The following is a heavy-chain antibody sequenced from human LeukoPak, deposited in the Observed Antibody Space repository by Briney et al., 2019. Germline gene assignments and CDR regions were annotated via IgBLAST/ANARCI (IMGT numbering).Heavy chain of an antibody. D-gene: IGHD4-23*01. V-gene: IGHV4-30-2*02. CDR1: GGSISSGGYY. Sequence: PSQTLSLTCTVSGGSISSGGYYWSWIRQPPGKGLEWIGYIYHSGSTYYNPSLKSRVTISVDTSKNQFSLKLSSVTAADTAVYYCASGYGGNLVDYWGQGTLVTVSS. J-gene: IGHJ4*02. CDR2: IYHSGST. CDR3: ASGYGGNLVDY.